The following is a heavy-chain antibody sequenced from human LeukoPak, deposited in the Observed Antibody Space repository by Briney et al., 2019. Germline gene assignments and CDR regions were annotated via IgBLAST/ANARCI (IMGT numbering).Heavy chain of an antibody. CDR2: ISSSSSYI. CDR3: ARQRTIVVVPAAIGPRDYYYGMDV. CDR1: GFTFSSYS. V-gene: IGHV3-21*01. Sequence: GGSLRLSCAASGFTFSSYSMIWVRQAPGKGLEWVSSISSSSSYIYYADSVKGRFTISRDNAKNSLYLQMNSLRAEDTAVYYCARQRTIVVVPAAIGPRDYYYGMDVWGQGTTVTVSS. J-gene: IGHJ6*02. D-gene: IGHD2-2*02.